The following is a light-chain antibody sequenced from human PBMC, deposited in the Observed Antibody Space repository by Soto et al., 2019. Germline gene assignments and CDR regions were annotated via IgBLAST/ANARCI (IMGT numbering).Light chain of an antibody. CDR3: RAWDNKIVV. V-gene: IGLV3-1*01. CDR2: QDT. J-gene: IGLJ2*01. Sequence: SYELTQPPSVSVSLGQTASITCSGDKLGDKYACWYQQKPGQSPVLVIYQDTERPSGIPERFSGSNSGNTATLTISGTQAMDEADYYCRAWDNKIVVFGGGTKLTVL. CDR1: KLGDKY.